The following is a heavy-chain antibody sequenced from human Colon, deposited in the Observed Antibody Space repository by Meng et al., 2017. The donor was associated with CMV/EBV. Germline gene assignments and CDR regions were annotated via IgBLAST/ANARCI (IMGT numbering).Heavy chain of an antibody. V-gene: IGHV4-39*07. CDR3: ARGFCSSNSCYTGDDWFDP. CDR1: GASITSSRYY. D-gene: IGHD2-2*02. CDR2: IYYSGGT. Sequence: ESLKISCTVSGASITSSRYYWAWIRQPPGQGLEWIATIYYSGGTHYNPSLKRRVTLSLDTSKNQVSLKLSSVTAADTAEYYCARGFCSSNSCYTGDDWFDPWGQGTLVTVSS. J-gene: IGHJ5*02.